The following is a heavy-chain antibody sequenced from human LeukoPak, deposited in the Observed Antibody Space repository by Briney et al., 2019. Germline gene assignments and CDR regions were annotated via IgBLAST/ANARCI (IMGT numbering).Heavy chain of an antibody. CDR1: GYTFTGHY. CDR3: ARANGGGAYYRFDH. V-gene: IGHV1-2*02. Sequence: ASVKVSCKASGYTFTGHYIHWLRQAPGQGLEWMAWINPYSGATDSAQKFQGRVTVARDTSTTTAYMELNRLTSDDTAVYYCARANGGGAYYRFDHWGQGTLVTVSS. D-gene: IGHD2-21*02. J-gene: IGHJ4*02. CDR2: INPYSGAT.